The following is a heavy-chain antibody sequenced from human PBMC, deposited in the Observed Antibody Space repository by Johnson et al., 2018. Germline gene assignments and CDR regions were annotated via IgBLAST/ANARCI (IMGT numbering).Heavy chain of an antibody. J-gene: IGHJ3*01. D-gene: IGHD3-10*01. CDR2: ISYDGTME. CDR1: EFSFSNYG. V-gene: IGHV3-30*18. Sequence: VQLVESGGGVVQPGRSLRLSCAASEFSFSNYGLPWVRQPPGKGLAWVAVISYDGTMEYYIDSVKGRFTISRDNSKKTLYLQMNSLRLEETALYYGAKVPALLGLGEIDDPFDVWGQGEAVIVSS. CDR3: AKVPALLGLGEIDDPFDV.